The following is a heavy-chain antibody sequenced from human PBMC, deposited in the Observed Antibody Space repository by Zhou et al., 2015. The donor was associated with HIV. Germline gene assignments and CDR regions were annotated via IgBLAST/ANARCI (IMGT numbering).Heavy chain of an antibody. Sequence: LVQSETEVRKPGSSVKVPCRATGGTFSGSDISWVRQAPGQGLEWMGSITPMFETETYAEKFRARLTITVDKSTSAAYMELGSLTSEDAAVYYCATDGAKAFDTWGQGTLVIVSS. D-gene: IGHD4/OR15-4a*01. CDR1: GGTFSGSD. CDR2: ITPMFETE. CDR3: ATDGAKAFDT. J-gene: IGHJ5*02. V-gene: IGHV1-69*06.